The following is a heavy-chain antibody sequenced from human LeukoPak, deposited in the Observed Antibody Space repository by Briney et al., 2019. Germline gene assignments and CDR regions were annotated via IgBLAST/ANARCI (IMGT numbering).Heavy chain of an antibody. J-gene: IGHJ4*02. D-gene: IGHD6-19*01. CDR3: ARIPQVATVAVPNVDY. CDR2: ISGSGDNT. CDR1: GFTFSSYA. V-gene: IGHV3-23*01. Sequence: GGSLRLSCAAYGFTFSSYAMSWVRQAPRKGLEWVSIISGSGDNTHYADSVKGRFTISRDNSKNTLYVQMDSLTAEDTAVYYFARIPQVATVAVPNVDYWGQGTLVTVSS.